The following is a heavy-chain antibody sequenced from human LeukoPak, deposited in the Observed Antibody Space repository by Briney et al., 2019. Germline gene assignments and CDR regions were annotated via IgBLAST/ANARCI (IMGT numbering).Heavy chain of an antibody. CDR2: ISYDGSNK. V-gene: IGHV3-30-3*01. Sequence: SGGSLRLSCAASGFTFSSYAMHWVRQAPGKGLEWVAVISYDGSNKYYADSVKGRFTISRDNSKNTLYLQMNSLRAEDTAVYYCVRGEVGAPLDYWGQGTLVTVSS. D-gene: IGHD1-26*01. J-gene: IGHJ4*02. CDR1: GFTFSSYA. CDR3: VRGEVGAPLDY.